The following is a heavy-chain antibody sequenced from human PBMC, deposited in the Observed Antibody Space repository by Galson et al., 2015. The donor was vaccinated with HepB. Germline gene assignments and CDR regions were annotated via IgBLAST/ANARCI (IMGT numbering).Heavy chain of an antibody. CDR3: AQLGTGY. V-gene: IGHV3-53*01. CDR1: GFSIRSHY. Sequence: SLRLSCAASGFSIRSHYMNWVRQAPGKGLEWVSVIHGGNNRYYADSVKGRFTMFRDDSINTLYLQMNSLRAEDTAVYYCAQLGTGYWGQGTPVTVSS. J-gene: IGHJ4*02. D-gene: IGHD6-13*01. CDR2: IHGGNNR.